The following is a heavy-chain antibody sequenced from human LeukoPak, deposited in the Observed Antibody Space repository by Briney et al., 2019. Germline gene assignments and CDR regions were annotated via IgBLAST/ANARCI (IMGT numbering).Heavy chain of an antibody. V-gene: IGHV3-23*01. CDR3: GIAGVSATGEFLS. CDR2: ISGSGDST. D-gene: IGHD3-16*01. Sequence: AGGSLRVSRAAPGFAFSRSTLCWGRQAPGKGLEWVSTISGSGDSTYYADSVKGRVTISRDNSRDTLYLQMNSLRAEDTAVYYCGIAGVSATGEFLSWGDGTLFTVSS. J-gene: IGHJ4*03. CDR1: GFAFSRST.